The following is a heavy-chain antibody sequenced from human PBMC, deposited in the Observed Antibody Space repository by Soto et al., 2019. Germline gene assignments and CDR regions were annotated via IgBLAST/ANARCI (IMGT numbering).Heavy chain of an antibody. Sequence: QVQLVESGGGVVQPGRSLRLSCAASGFTFSSYAMHWVRQAPGKGLEWVAVISHDGINKYYADSVKGRFTISRDNSKNTLYLQMNSLRAEDTAVYYCARDLVPAAKGILDYRGQGTLVTVSS. CDR2: ISHDGINK. V-gene: IGHV3-30-3*01. CDR1: GFTFSSYA. CDR3: ARDLVPAAKGILDY. J-gene: IGHJ4*02. D-gene: IGHD2-2*01.